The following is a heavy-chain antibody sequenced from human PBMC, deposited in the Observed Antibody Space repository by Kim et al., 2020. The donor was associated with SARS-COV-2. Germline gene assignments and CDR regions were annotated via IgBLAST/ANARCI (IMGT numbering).Heavy chain of an antibody. CDR2: MNPNSGNT. CDR1: GYTFTSYD. D-gene: IGHD5-12*01. CDR3: ARIYSGYEPFSGWLAYYYYYYGMDV. Sequence: ASVKVSCKASGYTFTSYDINWVRQATGQGLEWMGWMNPNSGNTGYAQKFQGRVTMTRNTSISTAYMELSSLRSEDTAVYYCARIYSGYEPFSGWLAYYYYYYGMDVWGQGTTVTVSS. J-gene: IGHJ6*02. V-gene: IGHV1-8*01.